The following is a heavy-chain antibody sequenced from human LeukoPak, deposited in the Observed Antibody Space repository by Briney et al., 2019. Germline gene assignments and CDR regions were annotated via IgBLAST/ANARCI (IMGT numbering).Heavy chain of an antibody. J-gene: IGHJ4*02. CDR2: IYVSGDTV. CDR3: AQGYSSGWYPN. Sequence: GGSLRLSCAVSGFTITNYGMSWVRQAPGKGLEWVSAIYVSGDTVYYADSVKGRFIISRDNSRNTLYLQINSLRGEDTALYYCAQGYSSGWYPNWGQGTLVTVSS. D-gene: IGHD6-19*01. CDR1: GFTITNYG. V-gene: IGHV3-23*01.